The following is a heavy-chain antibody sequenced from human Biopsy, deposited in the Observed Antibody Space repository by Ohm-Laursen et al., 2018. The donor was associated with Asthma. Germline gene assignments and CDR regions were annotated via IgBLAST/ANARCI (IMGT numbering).Heavy chain of an antibody. CDR2: IIPIVGTT. Sequence: GASVKVSCKASGYTFIGCHIHWMRQAPGQGLEWMGGIIPIVGTTAYAQKFQGRVTITADESSSTAYMELSSLRSEDTAVYYCASETGHSYGSGSEYYFDYWGLGTLVTVSS. CDR1: GYTFIGCH. CDR3: ASETGHSYGSGSEYYFDY. V-gene: IGHV1-69*13. D-gene: IGHD3-10*01. J-gene: IGHJ4*02.